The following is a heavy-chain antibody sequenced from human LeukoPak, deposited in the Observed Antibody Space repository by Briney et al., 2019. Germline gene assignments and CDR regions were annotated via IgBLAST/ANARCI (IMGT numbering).Heavy chain of an antibody. V-gene: IGHV4-31*03. CDR1: GGSISSGASY. J-gene: IGHJ3*02. CDR2: IYYSGST. CDR3: ARRNDFDI. Sequence: SETLSLTCTVSGGSISSGASYWSWIRQHPGTGLEWIGYIYYSGSTYYNPSLKSRVTISVDTSKNQFSLKLSSVTAADTAVYYCARRNDFDIWGQGTVVTVSS.